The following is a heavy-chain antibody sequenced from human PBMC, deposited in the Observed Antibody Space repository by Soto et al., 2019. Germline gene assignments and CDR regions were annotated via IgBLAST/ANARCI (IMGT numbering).Heavy chain of an antibody. V-gene: IGHV4-39*01. J-gene: IGHJ1*01. CDR3: ASLPFYYDSSGYYNEYFQH. D-gene: IGHD3-22*01. Sequence: QLQLQESGPGLVKPSETLSLSCTVSGGSISSGYYWGWIRQPPGKGLEWIGSIYYSGTTYYNPSLKSRLTISVDTSKNQFSLKLSSATAADTAVYYCASLPFYYDSSGYYNEYFQHWGQGTLVTVSS. CDR1: GGSISSGYY. CDR2: IYYSGTT.